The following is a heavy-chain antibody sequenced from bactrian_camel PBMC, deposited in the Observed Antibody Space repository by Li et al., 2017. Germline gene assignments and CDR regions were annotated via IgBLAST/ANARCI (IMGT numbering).Heavy chain of an antibody. V-gene: IGHV3S40*01. Sequence: VQLVESGGGSVQPGGSLRLSCAGSAFTDRTYCMGWFRQAPGKEREGVAFVYFGGGSTYYADSVKGRFTISQDNAKNTVYLQMNSLKPEDTAMYYCAARGPYCYTKLSVRDFTYWGQGTQVTVSS. CDR1: AFTDRTYC. CDR2: VYFGGGST. CDR3: AARGPYCYTKLSVRDFTY. J-gene: IGHJ4*01. D-gene: IGHD2*01.